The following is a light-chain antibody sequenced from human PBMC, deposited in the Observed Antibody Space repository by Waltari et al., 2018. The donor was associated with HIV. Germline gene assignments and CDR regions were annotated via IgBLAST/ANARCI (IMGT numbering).Light chain of an antibody. V-gene: IGLV3-25*03. CDR1: VFATHF. Sequence: SSALTQSPSMSGSPVLPATIPGSGDVFATHFAFWYHRTPGQAPLMLIYKDTERPSKIPERFSAPTSGTTVTLTISGVRAEDEAEYFCQSADTSGTSVLFGECTTLTVL. CDR3: QSADTSGTSVL. J-gene: IGLJ2*01. CDR2: KDT.